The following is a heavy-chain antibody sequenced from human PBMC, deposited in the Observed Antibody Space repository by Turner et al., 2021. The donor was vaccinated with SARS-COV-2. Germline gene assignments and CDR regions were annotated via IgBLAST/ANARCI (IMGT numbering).Heavy chain of an antibody. D-gene: IGHD3-3*01. CDR3: ARHNDFWSGYYYYGMDV. Sequence: QVQLVESGGGLVKPGGSLRLSCAASGCTFSDYYMSWIRQAPGKGLEWVSYISSRLSTIYYADSVKGRFTISRDNAKNSLYLQMNSLRAEDTAVYYCARHNDFWSGYYYYGMDVWGQGTTVTVSS. J-gene: IGHJ6*02. V-gene: IGHV3-11*01. CDR2: ISSRLSTI. CDR1: GCTFSDYY.